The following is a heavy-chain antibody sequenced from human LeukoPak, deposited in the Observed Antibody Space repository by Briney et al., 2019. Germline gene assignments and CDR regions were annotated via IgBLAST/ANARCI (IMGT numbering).Heavy chain of an antibody. Sequence: PGGSLRLSCAVSGFTVSSNYMSWIRQAPGKGMEWVSVLYSGGSRYHADSVKGRFTISRDNPKNTLHLQMNSLRAEDTAIYYCVRDLTFSTWGQGTLVTVSS. CDR3: VRDLTFST. CDR2: LYSGGSR. CDR1: GFTVSSNY. V-gene: IGHV3-66*01. D-gene: IGHD2/OR15-2a*01. J-gene: IGHJ4*02.